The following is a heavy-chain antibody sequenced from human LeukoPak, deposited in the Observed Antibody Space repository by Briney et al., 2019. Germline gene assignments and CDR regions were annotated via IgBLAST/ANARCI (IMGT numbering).Heavy chain of an antibody. CDR3: ARGDIRAFDY. CDR1: GGSISSYY. V-gene: IGHV4-59*01. J-gene: IGHJ4*02. D-gene: IGHD2-21*02. CDR2: IYYSGST. Sequence: PSETLSLTCTVSGGSISSYYWSWIRQPPGKGLEWIGYIYYSGSTNYNPSLKSRVTISVDTSKNQFSLKLSSVTAADTAVYYCARGDIRAFDYWGQGTLVTVSS.